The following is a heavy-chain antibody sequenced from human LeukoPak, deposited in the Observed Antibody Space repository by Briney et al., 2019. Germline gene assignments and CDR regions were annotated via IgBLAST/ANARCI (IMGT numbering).Heavy chain of an antibody. J-gene: IGHJ4*02. Sequence: SVKVSCKASGGTFSSYAISWVRQAPGQGLEWMGRIIPIFGIANYAQKFQGRVTITADKSTSTAYMELSSLRSEDTAVYYCARETDLGGYDLFDSWGQGTLVTVSS. CDR3: ARETDLGGYDLFDS. V-gene: IGHV1-69*04. D-gene: IGHD5-12*01. CDR2: IIPIFGIA. CDR1: GGTFSSYA.